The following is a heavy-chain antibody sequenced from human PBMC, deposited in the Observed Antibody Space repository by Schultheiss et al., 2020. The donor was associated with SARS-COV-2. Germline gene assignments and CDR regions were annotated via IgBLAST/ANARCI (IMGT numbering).Heavy chain of an antibody. CDR3: ARDLGVRFPYYYYMDV. D-gene: IGHD3-3*01. CDR2: INPSGGST. Sequence: ASVKVSCKASGYTFTSYYMHWVRQAPGQGLEWMGIINPSGGSTSYAQKFQGRVTITADKSTSTAYMELSSLRSEDTAVYYCARDLGVRFPYYYYMDVWGKGTTVTVSS. J-gene: IGHJ6*03. CDR1: GYTFTSYY. V-gene: IGHV1-46*01.